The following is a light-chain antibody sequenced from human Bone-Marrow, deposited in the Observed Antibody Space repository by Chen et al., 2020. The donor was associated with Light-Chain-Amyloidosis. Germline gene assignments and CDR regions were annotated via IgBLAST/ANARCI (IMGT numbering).Light chain of an antibody. CDR2: NDS. V-gene: IGLV3-25*02. Sequence: SYELTQPPSVSVSPGQTARISCSGDGLPKQYAYWYQQKPGQAPVLVIYNDSERPSGMPERVSGSSSGTTVTLTISGVQAEEEADYYCQSADTTDTLYVLFGGGTKLTVL. CDR1: GLPKQY. CDR3: QSADTTDTLYVL. J-gene: IGLJ2*01.